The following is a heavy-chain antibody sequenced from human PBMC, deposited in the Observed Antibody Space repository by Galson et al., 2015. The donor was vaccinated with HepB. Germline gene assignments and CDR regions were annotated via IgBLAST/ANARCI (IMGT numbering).Heavy chain of an antibody. Sequence: SLRLSCAASGFTFSSYAMSWVRQAPGKGLEWVSAISGSGGSTYYADSVKGRFTISRDNSKNTLYLQMNSLRAEDTAVYYCAKGAPGYYDSSGYSNYYYGMDVWGQGTTVTVSS. J-gene: IGHJ6*02. D-gene: IGHD3-22*01. V-gene: IGHV3-23*01. CDR1: GFTFSSYA. CDR3: AKGAPGYYDSSGYSNYYYGMDV. CDR2: ISGSGGST.